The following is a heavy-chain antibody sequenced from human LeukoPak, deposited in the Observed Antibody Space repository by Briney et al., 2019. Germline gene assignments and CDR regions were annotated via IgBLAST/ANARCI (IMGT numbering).Heavy chain of an antibody. V-gene: IGHV3-9*01. CDR1: GFTFDDYA. Sequence: PGRSLRLSCAASGFTFDDYAMHWVRQAPGKGLEWVSGISWNSGSIGYADSVKGRFTISRDNAKNSLYLQVNSLRAEDTALYYCAKAGGMDTAMANNWFDPWGQGTLVTVSS. CDR3: AKAGGMDTAMANNWFDP. J-gene: IGHJ5*02. D-gene: IGHD5-18*01. CDR2: ISWNSGSI.